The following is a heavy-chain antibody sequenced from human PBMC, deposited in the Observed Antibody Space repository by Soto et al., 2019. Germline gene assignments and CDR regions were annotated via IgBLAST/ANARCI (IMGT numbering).Heavy chain of an antibody. J-gene: IGHJ6*02. CDR2: IDWDDDK. V-gene: IGHV2-70*01. Sequence: ESGPTLVKPTQTLTLTCTFSGFSLSTSGMCVSWIRQPPGKALEWLALIDWDDDKYYSTSLKTRLTISKDTSKNQVVLTMTNMDPVDTATYYCARTIVVVPAARDYYYYGMDVWGQGTTVTVS. D-gene: IGHD2-2*01. CDR3: ARTIVVVPAARDYYYYGMDV. CDR1: GFSLSTSGMC.